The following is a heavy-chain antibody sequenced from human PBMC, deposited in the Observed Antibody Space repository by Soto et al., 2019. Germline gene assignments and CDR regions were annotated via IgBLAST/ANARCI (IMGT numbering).Heavy chain of an antibody. J-gene: IGHJ6*02. CDR2: INPNSGGT. CDR1: GYTFTGYY. D-gene: IGHD3-10*01. Sequence: QVQLVQSGAEVKKPGASVKVSCKASGYTFTGYYMHWVRQAPGQGLEWMGWINPNSGGTNYAQKFQGGVTMTRDTSISTAYMELSRLRSDDTAVYYCARATMVRGVIPVRGYYYYYGMDVWGQGTTVTVSS. V-gene: IGHV1-2*02. CDR3: ARATMVRGVIPVRGYYYYYGMDV.